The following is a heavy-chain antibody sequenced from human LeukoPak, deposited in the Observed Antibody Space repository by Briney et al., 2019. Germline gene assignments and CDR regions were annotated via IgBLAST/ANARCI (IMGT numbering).Heavy chain of an antibody. D-gene: IGHD4/OR15-4a*01. CDR1: GYTFTGYY. CDR3: ARDLSMFYGAAFDY. J-gene: IGHJ4*02. V-gene: IGHV1-2*02. Sequence: GASVKVSCKASGYTFTGYYMHWVRQAPGQGLEWMGWINPNSGGTNYAQKFQGRVTMTRDTSISTAYMELSRLRSDDTAVYYCARDLSMFYGAAFDYWGQGTLVTVSS. CDR2: INPNSGGT.